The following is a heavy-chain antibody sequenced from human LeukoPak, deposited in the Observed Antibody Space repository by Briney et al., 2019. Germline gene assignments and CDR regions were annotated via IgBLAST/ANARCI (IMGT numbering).Heavy chain of an antibody. D-gene: IGHD2-2*01. CDR2: ISSSSSYI. CDR1: RFTFRSYS. J-gene: IGHJ4*02. V-gene: IGHV3-21*01. CDR3: ARDIVVVPAANRLDY. Sequence: PGGSLRLSCAASRFTFRSYSMNWVRQAPGKGLEWVSSISSSSSYIYYADSVKGRFTISRDNAKNSLYLQMNSLRAEDTAVYYCARDIVVVPAANRLDYWGQGTLVTVSS.